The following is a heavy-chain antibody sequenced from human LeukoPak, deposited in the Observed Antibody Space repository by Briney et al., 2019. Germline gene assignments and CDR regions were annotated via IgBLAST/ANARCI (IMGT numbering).Heavy chain of an antibody. CDR1: GFTFRNCW. V-gene: IGHV3-74*01. CDR2: INSAGTAT. J-gene: IGHJ4*02. D-gene: IGHD5-12*01. CDR3: ARDVRRRGGYVALDS. Sequence: GGSLRLSCAASGFTFRNCWMYWVRQAPGKGLVWVTHINSAGTATTYADSGKGRFTISRDNAKNTLYLQMNSLRAEDTAVYYCARDVRRRGGYVALDSWGQGTLVTVSS.